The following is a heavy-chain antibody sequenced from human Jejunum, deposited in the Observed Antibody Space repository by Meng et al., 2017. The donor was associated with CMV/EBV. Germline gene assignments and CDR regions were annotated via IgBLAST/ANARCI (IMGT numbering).Heavy chain of an antibody. V-gene: IGHV3-11*01. CDR3: ARRRDYFDY. Sequence: SCAASRFTFSDYYMSWIRQAPGKGLEWLSYISLSGSTTHYADSVKGRFTISRDNAKNSLYLQMDSLRAEDTAVYYCARRRDYFDYWGQGALVTVSS. CDR2: ISLSGSTT. CDR1: RFTFSDYY. J-gene: IGHJ4*02.